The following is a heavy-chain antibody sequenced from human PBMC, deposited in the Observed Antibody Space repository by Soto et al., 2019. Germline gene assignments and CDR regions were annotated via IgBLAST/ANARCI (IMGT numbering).Heavy chain of an antibody. V-gene: IGHV3-23*01. J-gene: IGHJ5*02. CDR1: GFTFSSYA. D-gene: IGHD3-10*01. Sequence: PGGSLRLSCAASGFTFSSYAMSWVRQAPGKGLEWVSAISGSGGSTYYADSVKGRFTISRDNSKNTLYLQMNSLRAEDTAVYYCAKDSWFGELSGWFDPWGQGTLVTVSS. CDR3: AKDSWFGELSGWFDP. CDR2: ISGSGGST.